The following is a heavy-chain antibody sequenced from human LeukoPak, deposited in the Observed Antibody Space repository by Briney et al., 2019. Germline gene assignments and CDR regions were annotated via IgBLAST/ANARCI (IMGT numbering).Heavy chain of an antibody. D-gene: IGHD2-21*02. CDR2: INQDGSKK. Sequence: PGGSLRLSCVASRFTFSNYWMSWVRQAPGKGLKWVANINQDGSKKRYADSMKGRFTISRDNAKESLYLQLNSLRAEDTAVYYCAKWGPYCVGDYCPALDSWGPGTLVTVSS. CDR1: RFTFSNYW. J-gene: IGHJ4*02. CDR3: AKWGPYCVGDYCPALDS. V-gene: IGHV3-7*01.